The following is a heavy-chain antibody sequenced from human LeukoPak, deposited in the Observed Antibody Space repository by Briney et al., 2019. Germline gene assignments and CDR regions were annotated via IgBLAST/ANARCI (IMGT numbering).Heavy chain of an antibody. J-gene: IGHJ4*02. D-gene: IGHD4-23*01. CDR1: GFTFSNYW. CDR3: VREQLRWPRVLDY. V-gene: IGHV3-74*01. Sequence: GGSLRLSCAASGFTFSNYWMHWVRQAPGKGLVWVSRISPDGSSTTYADSVKGRFTISRDNAKNTLFLQMNSLRAEDTAVYYCVREQLRWPRVLDYWGQGTLVTVSS. CDR2: ISPDGSST.